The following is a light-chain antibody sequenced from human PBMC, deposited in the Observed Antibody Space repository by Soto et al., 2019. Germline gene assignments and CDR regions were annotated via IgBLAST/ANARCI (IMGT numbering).Light chain of an antibody. Sequence: QSVLTQPASVSGSPGQSITISCTGTSSDVGSYNLVSWYQQHPGKAPKLMIYEGSKRPSGVSNRFSGSKSGNTASLTISGLQAEDAADYYCCSYEGSSTYYVFGTGTKVTVL. CDR1: SSDVGSYNL. CDR3: CSYEGSSTYYV. CDR2: EGS. J-gene: IGLJ1*01. V-gene: IGLV2-23*01.